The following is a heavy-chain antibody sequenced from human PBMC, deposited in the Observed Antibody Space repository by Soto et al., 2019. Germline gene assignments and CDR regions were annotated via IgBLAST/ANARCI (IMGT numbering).Heavy chain of an antibody. Sequence: GGSLRLSCAASGFTFRTSAMSWVRQAPGKGLEWVSGINAGGTGTFYADSVKGRFTISRDNSENTLFLQLSSLSAEDAALYYCAKASYEIWAPSPTVNYLFDQWGPGALVTVSS. CDR1: GFTFRTSA. CDR2: INAGGTGT. D-gene: IGHD3-9*01. J-gene: IGHJ4*02. CDR3: AKASYEIWAPSPTVNYLFDQ. V-gene: IGHV3-23*01.